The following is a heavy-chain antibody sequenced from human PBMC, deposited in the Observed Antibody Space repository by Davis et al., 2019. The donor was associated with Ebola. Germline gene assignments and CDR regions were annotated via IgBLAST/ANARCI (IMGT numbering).Heavy chain of an antibody. CDR1: GGTFTNYA. Sequence: SVKVSCKTSGGTFTNYAVNWVRQAPGQGLEWMGRIIPVVDTKDYAQKFQGRVTLTADKATNTAYMELSGLRFDDTAVYYCARGGCSGGSCYSSDYWGQGTLVTVSS. V-gene: IGHV1-69*04. D-gene: IGHD2-15*01. CDR3: ARGGCSGGSCYSSDY. J-gene: IGHJ4*02. CDR2: IIPVVDTK.